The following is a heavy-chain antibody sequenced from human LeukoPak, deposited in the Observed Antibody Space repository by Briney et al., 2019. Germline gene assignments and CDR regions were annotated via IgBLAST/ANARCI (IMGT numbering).Heavy chain of an antibody. CDR1: GGTFSSYA. Sequence: ASVKVSCKASGGTFSSYAISWVRQAPGQGLEWMGRIIPIFGIANYAQKFQGRVTITTDESTSTAYMELSSLRSEDTAVYYCARDEDGDYPNDYWGQGTLVTVSP. CDR3: ARDEDGDYPNDY. CDR2: IIPIFGIA. J-gene: IGHJ4*02. V-gene: IGHV1-69*05. D-gene: IGHD4-17*01.